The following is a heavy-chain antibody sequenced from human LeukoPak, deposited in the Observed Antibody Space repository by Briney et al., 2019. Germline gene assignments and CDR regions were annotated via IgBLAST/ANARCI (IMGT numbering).Heavy chain of an antibody. Sequence: GGSLRLSCQASGFTFSDYWIHWVRQAPGKGLVWVSRITHGGDSAEYAGSVEGRFTTSRDNAKNTVYLQLNSLRAEDTAVYYCARDSGASTPLDHWGQGALVTVSS. D-gene: IGHD2/OR15-2a*01. CDR2: ITHGGDSA. CDR1: GFTFSDYW. CDR3: ARDSGASTPLDH. V-gene: IGHV3-74*03. J-gene: IGHJ4*02.